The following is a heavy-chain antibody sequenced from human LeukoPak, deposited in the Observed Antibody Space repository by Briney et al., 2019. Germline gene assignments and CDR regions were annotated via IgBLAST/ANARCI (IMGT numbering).Heavy chain of an antibody. V-gene: IGHV4-34*01. D-gene: IGHD2-2*01. CDR3: ARDPYDYYMDV. CDR2: INHSGST. J-gene: IGHJ6*03. Sequence: PSETLSLTCAVYGGSFSGYYWSWIRQPPGKGLEWIGEINHSGSTNYNPSLKSRVTISVDTSKNQFSLKLSSVTAADTAVYYCARDPYDYYMDVWGKGTTVTISS. CDR1: GGSFSGYY.